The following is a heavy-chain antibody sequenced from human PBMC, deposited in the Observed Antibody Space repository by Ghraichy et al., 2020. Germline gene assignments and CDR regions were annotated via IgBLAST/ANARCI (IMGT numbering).Heavy chain of an antibody. V-gene: IGHV3-64D*09. CDR3: VRTGVATAGIDC. Sequence: GVLNISCSASGFTLSSYDMHWVRQAPGKGLEYVSAISSNGANTYYADSLKGRFTISRDNSKNTLYLQMSGLRADDTAVYYCVRTGVATAGIDCWGQGTLVTVSS. J-gene: IGHJ4*02. CDR2: ISSNGANT. D-gene: IGHD6-25*01. CDR1: GFTLSSYD.